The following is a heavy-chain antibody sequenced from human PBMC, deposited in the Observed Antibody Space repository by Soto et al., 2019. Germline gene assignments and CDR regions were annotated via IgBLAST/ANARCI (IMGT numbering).Heavy chain of an antibody. CDR3: ARDFGVGSKGIYGSSWYYYYMDV. CDR1: GFTFSDYY. Sequence: GGSLRLSCAASGFTFSDYYMSWIRQAPGKGLEWVSYISSSGSTIYYADSVEGRFTISRDNAKNSLYLQMNSLRAEDTAVYYCARDFGVGSKGIYGSSWYYYYMDVWGKGTTVTVSS. CDR2: ISSSGSTI. J-gene: IGHJ6*03. V-gene: IGHV3-11*01. D-gene: IGHD6-13*01.